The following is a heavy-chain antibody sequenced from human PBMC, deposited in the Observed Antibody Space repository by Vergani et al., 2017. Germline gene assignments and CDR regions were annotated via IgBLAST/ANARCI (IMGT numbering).Heavy chain of an antibody. V-gene: IGHV3-23*01. Sequence: EVQLLESGGGLVQPGGSLRLSCAASGSTFSTSAITWVRQAPGKGLEWVSTISSDGGSTYYADSGKGRFTISRDNSKNTLSLQMNSLKAEDTAIYYCAGPQGTSAYYYGGFDYWGQGILVTVSS. CDR2: ISSDGGST. CDR3: AGPQGTSAYYYGGFDY. J-gene: IGHJ4*02. CDR1: GSTFSTSA. D-gene: IGHD3-22*01.